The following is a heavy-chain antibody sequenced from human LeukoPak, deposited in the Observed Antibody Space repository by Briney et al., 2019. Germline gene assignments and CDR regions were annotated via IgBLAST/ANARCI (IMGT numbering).Heavy chain of an antibody. D-gene: IGHD3-3*01. CDR2: MNPNSGNT. CDR1: GYTFTSYD. J-gene: IGHJ4*02. CDR3: ARAVYDFWSGPRTLYFDY. V-gene: IGHV1-8*03. Sequence: ASVKVSCKASGYTFTSYDINWVRQATGQGLEWMGWMNPNSGNTGYAQKFQGRVTITRNTSISTAYMELSSLRSEDTAVYYCARAVYDFWSGPRTLYFDYWGQGTLVTVSS.